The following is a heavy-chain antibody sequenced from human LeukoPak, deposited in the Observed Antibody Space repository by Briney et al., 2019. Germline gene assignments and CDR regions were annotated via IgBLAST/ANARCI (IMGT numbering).Heavy chain of an antibody. V-gene: IGHV4-61*02. Sequence: SETLSLTCTVSGGSISSGSYYWSWIRQPAGKGLEWIGRIYTSGSTNYNPSLKGRVTISVDTSKNQFSLKLSSVTAADTAVYYCARDRGRSAYYMDVWGKGTTVTVSS. D-gene: IGHD3-10*01. CDR3: ARDRGRSAYYMDV. J-gene: IGHJ6*03. CDR1: GGSISSGSYY. CDR2: IYTSGST.